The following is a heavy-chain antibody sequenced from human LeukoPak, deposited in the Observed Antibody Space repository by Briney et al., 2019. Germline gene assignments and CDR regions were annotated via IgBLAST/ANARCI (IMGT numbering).Heavy chain of an antibody. CDR3: ARDRCSGGSCAFDY. J-gene: IGHJ4*02. Sequence: ASVKVSCKASGGTFSSYAISWVRQAPGQGLEWMGRIIPIFGTANYAQKFQGRVTITTDESTSTAYMELSSLRSGDTAVYYCARDRCSGGSCAFDYWGQGTLVTVSS. D-gene: IGHD2-15*01. V-gene: IGHV1-69*05. CDR1: GGTFSSYA. CDR2: IIPIFGTA.